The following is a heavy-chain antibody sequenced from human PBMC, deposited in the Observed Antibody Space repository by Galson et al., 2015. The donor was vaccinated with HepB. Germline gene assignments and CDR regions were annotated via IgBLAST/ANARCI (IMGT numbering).Heavy chain of an antibody. J-gene: IGHJ4*02. CDR3: ARDGVVGAPVDY. CDR2: INVGSTTM. D-gene: IGHD1-26*01. Sequence: SLRLSCAASGFTFSAYVMIWVRQAPGKGLEWVSYINVGSTTMYYADSVKGRFIISRDNAKNLLYLQMNSLRDADTAVYYCARDGVVGAPVDYGGRGTLVTVSS. V-gene: IGHV3-48*02. CDR1: GFTFSAYV.